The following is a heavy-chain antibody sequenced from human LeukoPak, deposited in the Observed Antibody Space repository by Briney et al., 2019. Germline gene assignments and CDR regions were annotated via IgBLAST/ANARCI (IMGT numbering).Heavy chain of an antibody. D-gene: IGHD3-10*01. CDR3: ARDRDGSGTPVGY. CDR2: INAGNGNT. CDR1: GYTFSSYA. Sequence: ASVKVSCKGSGYTFSSYAMHWVRQAPGQRLEWMGWINAGNGNTKYLQKFQGRVTITRDTSASTAYMELSSLRSEDTAVYYCARDRDGSGTPVGYWGQGTLVTVSS. J-gene: IGHJ4*02. V-gene: IGHV1-3*01.